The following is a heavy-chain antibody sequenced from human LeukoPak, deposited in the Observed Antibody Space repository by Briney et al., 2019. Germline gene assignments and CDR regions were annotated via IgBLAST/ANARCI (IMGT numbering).Heavy chain of an antibody. V-gene: IGHV3-21*04. Sequence: GGSLRLSCAASGFTFSSYSMNWVRQAPAKGLEWVSSITTSGSYMYYGDSLKGRFTISRDNAKNSLFLQMNSLRAEDTAVYYCAREDPSLNDAFDIWGQGTMVTVSS. CDR1: GFTFSSYS. J-gene: IGHJ3*02. CDR3: AREDPSLNDAFDI. CDR2: ITTSGSYM.